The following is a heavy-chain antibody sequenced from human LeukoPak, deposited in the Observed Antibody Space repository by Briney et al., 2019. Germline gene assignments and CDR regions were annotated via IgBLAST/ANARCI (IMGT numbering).Heavy chain of an antibody. CDR1: GCTFSSYK. CDR2: ITSSSNTI. CDR3: ARRKDWCTSSSCHFNF. D-gene: IGHD2-2*01. V-gene: IGHV3-48*01. Sequence: GGSLRLSCAASGCTFSSYKMNWVRQAPGKGLEWVSYITSSSNTIYYADSVKGRFTISRDNAKNSLYLQMNSLRAEDTAVYYCARRKDWCTSSSCHFNFWGRGTQVTVSS. J-gene: IGHJ4*02.